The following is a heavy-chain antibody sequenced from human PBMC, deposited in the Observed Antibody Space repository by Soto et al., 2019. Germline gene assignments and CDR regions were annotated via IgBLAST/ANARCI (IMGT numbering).Heavy chain of an antibody. CDR1: GFIFSDFG. Sequence: QVNLVESGGGVVQPGRSLRLSCEASGFIFSDFGMHWVRQAPGKGLEWVAVILYDGNNKYYAQSVKGRFTISRDNSKNTLFLQIDSLKPEDTPGYHCVKGDLDRALVNGPDAFDFWGAGTMVIVS. CDR2: ILYDGNNK. D-gene: IGHD5-18*01. CDR3: VKGDLDRALVNGPDAFDF. J-gene: IGHJ3*01. V-gene: IGHV3-30*18.